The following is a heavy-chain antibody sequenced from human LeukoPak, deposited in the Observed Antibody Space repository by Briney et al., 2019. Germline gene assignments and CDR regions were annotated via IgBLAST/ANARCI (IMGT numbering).Heavy chain of an antibody. Sequence: ASVKVSCKASGYTFTGYYMRWVRQAPGQGLEWMGWINPNSGGTNYAQKFQGRVTTTRDTSISTAYMELSRLRSDDTAVYYCARSGYCSGGSCYELGYWGQGTLVTVSS. CDR1: GYTFTGYY. V-gene: IGHV1-2*02. J-gene: IGHJ4*02. D-gene: IGHD2-15*01. CDR3: ARSGYCSGGSCYELGY. CDR2: INPNSGGT.